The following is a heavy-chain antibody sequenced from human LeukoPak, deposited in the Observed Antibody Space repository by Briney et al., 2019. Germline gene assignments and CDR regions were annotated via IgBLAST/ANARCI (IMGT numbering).Heavy chain of an antibody. CDR3: ARDEGYSYGYIDY. CDR1: GFTFSSYS. D-gene: IGHD5-18*01. CDR2: ISSSSSTI. V-gene: IGHV3-48*01. Sequence: PGGSLRLSCAASGFTFSSYSMNWVRQAPGKGLEWVSYISSSSSTIYYADSVKGRFTISRDNAKNSLYLQMNSLRAEDTAVYYCARDEGYSYGYIDYWGQGTLVTVSS. J-gene: IGHJ4*02.